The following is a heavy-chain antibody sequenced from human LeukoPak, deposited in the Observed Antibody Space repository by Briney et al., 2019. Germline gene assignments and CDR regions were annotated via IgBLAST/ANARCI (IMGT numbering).Heavy chain of an antibody. V-gene: IGHV4-4*02. Sequence: SGTLSLTCAVSGGSISSSNWWSWVRQPPGKGLEWIGEIYHSGSTNYNPSLKSRVTISVDKSKNQFSLKLSSVTAADTAVYYCASRLGYYDSSGYYYGAFDIWGQGTMVTVSS. J-gene: IGHJ3*02. D-gene: IGHD3-22*01. CDR3: ASRLGYYDSSGYYYGAFDI. CDR1: GGSISSSNW. CDR2: IYHSGST.